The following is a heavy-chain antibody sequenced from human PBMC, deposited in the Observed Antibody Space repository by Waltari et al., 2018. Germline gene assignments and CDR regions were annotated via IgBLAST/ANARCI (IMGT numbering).Heavy chain of an antibody. CDR3: SGGEVTGTDF. D-gene: IGHD6-19*01. CDR1: GFSFSGSP. V-gene: IGHV3-73*01. CDR2: IRRQPDNYAT. Sequence: EVQVVESGGGLVQPGGSLKLSCATSGFSFSGSPVHWVRQTSGKGLEWVGRIRRQPDNYATAYSASVKGRFTISRDDSKNTAYLQMNNLMTEDTAVYYCSGGEVTGTDFWGQGTLVTVSS. J-gene: IGHJ4*02.